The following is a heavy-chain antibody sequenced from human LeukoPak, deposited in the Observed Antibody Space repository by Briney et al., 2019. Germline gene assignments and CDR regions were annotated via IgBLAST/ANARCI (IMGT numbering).Heavy chain of an antibody. D-gene: IGHD5-18*01. CDR1: GFTVSSNY. CDR3: ARDRNRGYWGGGDGMDV. J-gene: IGHJ6*02. V-gene: IGHV3-53*01. CDR2: IHSGGST. Sequence: PGGSLRLSCAASGFTVSSNYINWVRQAPGKGLEWASVIHSGGSTYYADSVKGRFTISRDNSKNTLYLQMNSLRAEDTAVYYCARDRNRGYWGGGDGMDVWGQGTTVTVSS.